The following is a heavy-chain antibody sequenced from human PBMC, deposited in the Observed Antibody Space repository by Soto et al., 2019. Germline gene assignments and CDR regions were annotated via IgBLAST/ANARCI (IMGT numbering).Heavy chain of an antibody. D-gene: IGHD4-4*01. V-gene: IGHV4-59*01. CDR2: IYYSGST. J-gene: IGHJ6*02. CDR3: ARQSAVTTKYYYYYYGMDV. Sequence: SETLSLTCTVSGGSISSYYWSWIRQPPGKGLEWIGYIYYSGSTNYNPSLKSRVTISVDTSKNQFSLKLSSVTAADTAVYYCARQSAVTTKYYYYYYGMDVWGQGTTVTVSS. CDR1: GGSISSYY.